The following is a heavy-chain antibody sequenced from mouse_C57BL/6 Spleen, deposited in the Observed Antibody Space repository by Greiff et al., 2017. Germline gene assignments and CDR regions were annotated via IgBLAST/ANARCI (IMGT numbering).Heavy chain of an antibody. J-gene: IGHJ4*01. V-gene: IGHV14-1*01. Sequence: EVKLVESGAELVRPGASVKLSCTASGFNIKDYYMHWVKQRPEQGLEWIGRIDPEDGDTEYAPKFQGKATMTADKSSNTAYLQLSSLTSEDTAVYYCTTLFTTVVADYAMDYWGQGTSVTVSS. CDR3: TTLFTTVVADYAMDY. D-gene: IGHD1-1*01. CDR2: IDPEDGDT. CDR1: GFNIKDYY.